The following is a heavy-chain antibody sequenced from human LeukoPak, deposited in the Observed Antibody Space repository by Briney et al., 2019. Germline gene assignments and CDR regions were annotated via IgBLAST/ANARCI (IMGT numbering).Heavy chain of an antibody. CDR3: ARDYCSTSFCYDN. CDR2: IWYDGSKK. CDR1: GLTFSSFG. Sequence: GGSLRLSCAASGLTFSSFGMHWVRQAPGKGLEWVAAIWYDGSKKVYADSVKGRFTISRDDSENALYLQMNSLRAEDTALYYCARDYCSTSFCYDNWGQGTLVTVSS. D-gene: IGHD2-2*01. V-gene: IGHV3-33*01. J-gene: IGHJ4*02.